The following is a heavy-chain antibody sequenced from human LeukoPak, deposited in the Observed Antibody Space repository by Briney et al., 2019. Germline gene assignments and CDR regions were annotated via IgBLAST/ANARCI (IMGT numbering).Heavy chain of an antibody. Sequence: GGSLRLSCAPSGFKFDTYAMHWVRQAPGKGLEWVALISYDGGNIYYGDSVRGRFTISRDNDNNMLYLQMNSLRPADTAVYYCPRDPPFCNGWSQNFFDYWGQGTLVIVSS. CDR1: GFKFDTYA. CDR2: ISYDGGNI. V-gene: IGHV3-30*04. J-gene: IGHJ4*02. D-gene: IGHD6-19*01. CDR3: PRDPPFCNGWSQNFFDY.